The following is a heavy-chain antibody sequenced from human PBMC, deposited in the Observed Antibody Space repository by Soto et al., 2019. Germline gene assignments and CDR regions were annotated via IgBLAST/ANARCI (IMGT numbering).Heavy chain of an antibody. Sequence: QVQLQEAGPGLVKPSETLSLTCSVSGASISNYYWSWIRQPPGKGLEWIGYIYYRGSTNYNPSLKSRVTISVDTSRNQVSLRLTSETAADTAVYYCASAVPNDYVPNYYPVDVWGRGITVTVSS. CDR1: GASISNYY. V-gene: IGHV4-59*01. CDR3: ASAVPNDYVPNYYPVDV. CDR2: IYYRGST. D-gene: IGHD4-17*01. J-gene: IGHJ6*03.